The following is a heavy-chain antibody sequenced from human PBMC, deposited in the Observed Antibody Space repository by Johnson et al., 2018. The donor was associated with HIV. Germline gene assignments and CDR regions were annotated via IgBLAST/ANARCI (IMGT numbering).Heavy chain of an antibody. V-gene: IGHV3-13*01. CDR3: ARSRWGSTLGALDI. CDR2: IGTGGDT. Sequence: VQLVESGGGLVQPGGSLRLSCAASGFTFTTYDMHWVRQGTGKGLEWVSGIGTGGDTHYPDSVKGRFTISRENAKNSLYLQMNSLGAGDTAVYYCARSRWGSTLGALDIWGQGTMVTVSS. D-gene: IGHD1-26*01. CDR1: GFTFTTYD. J-gene: IGHJ3*02.